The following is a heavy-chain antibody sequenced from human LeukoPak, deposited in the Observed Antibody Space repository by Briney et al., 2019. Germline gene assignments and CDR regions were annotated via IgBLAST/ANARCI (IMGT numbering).Heavy chain of an antibody. CDR1: GGSISSYY. Sequence: SETLSLTCTVSGGSISSYYWSWIRQSPGKGLDWFGYVYDSGTTNYNPSLTSRVTISLDTSKNQLSLKLSSVTAADTAMYYCAGAKSYYDLLTGYYSWVDPWGPGTLVTVSS. J-gene: IGHJ5*02. CDR3: AGAKSYYDLLTGYYSWVDP. CDR2: VYDSGTT. V-gene: IGHV4-59*08. D-gene: IGHD3-9*01.